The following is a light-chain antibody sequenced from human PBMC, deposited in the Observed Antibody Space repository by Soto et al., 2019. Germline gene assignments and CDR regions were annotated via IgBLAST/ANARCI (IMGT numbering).Light chain of an antibody. CDR3: QQYHTSPIT. CDR2: DAS. J-gene: IGKJ5*01. Sequence: EIVLTQSPATLSLSPGERATLSCRASQSVSTDLAWYQQKPGQAPRLLIHDASNRATGIPVRFSGSGAGTDFTLTISSLEPEDVAVYYCQQYHTSPITFGQGTRLEI. CDR1: QSVSTD. V-gene: IGKV3D-11*02.